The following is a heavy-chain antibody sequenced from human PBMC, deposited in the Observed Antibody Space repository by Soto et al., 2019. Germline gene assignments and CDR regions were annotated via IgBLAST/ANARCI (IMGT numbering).Heavy chain of an antibody. V-gene: IGHV1-18*01. CDR2: ISAYNGNT. CDR1: GYTFTSYG. Sequence: ASVKVSCKASGYTFTSYGISWVRQAPGQGLEWMGWISAYNGNTNYAQKLQGRVTMTTDTSTSTAYMELRSLRSDDTAVYYCARDLRRFLEWPQLDYWGQGTLVTVSS. D-gene: IGHD3-3*01. CDR3: ARDLRRFLEWPQLDY. J-gene: IGHJ4*02.